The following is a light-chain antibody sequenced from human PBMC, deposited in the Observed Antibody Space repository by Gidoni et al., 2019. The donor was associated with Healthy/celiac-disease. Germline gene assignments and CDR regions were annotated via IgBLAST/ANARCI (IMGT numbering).Light chain of an antibody. CDR3: QSYDSSLSGSV. V-gene: IGLV1-40*01. CDR2: GNS. J-gene: IGLJ2*01. Sequence: QSVLTQPPSVSGAPGPRVTISCTGSSSNIGAGYDVHWYQQLPGTAPNLLIYGNSNRPSGVTDRFSGSKSGTSASLAITGLQAEDEADYYCQSYDSSLSGSVFGGGTKLTVL. CDR1: SSNIGAGYD.